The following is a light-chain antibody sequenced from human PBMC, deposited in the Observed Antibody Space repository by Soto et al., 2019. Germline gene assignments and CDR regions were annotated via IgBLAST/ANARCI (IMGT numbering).Light chain of an antibody. CDR2: AAS. CDR1: QGIFNY. CDR3: LPHDSYPLT. Sequence: DIQRTQSPSAMSSSVGDRVTITCPASQGIFNYFAWFQQKVWKVPKLLIYAASSLKSGVPSRFRGSGSGTEFNLTISSLQPDDFATYYCLPHDSYPLTFGGGTKVEIK. V-gene: IGKV1-17*03. J-gene: IGKJ4*02.